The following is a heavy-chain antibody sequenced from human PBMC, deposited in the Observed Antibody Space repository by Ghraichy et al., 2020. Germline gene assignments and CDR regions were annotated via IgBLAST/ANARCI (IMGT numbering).Heavy chain of an antibody. J-gene: IGHJ4*02. CDR1: GFTFSNHG. V-gene: IGHV3-23*01. CDR2: ISGGGGST. D-gene: IGHD1-1*01. Sequence: GGSLRLSCVASGFTFSNHGLNWVRQAPGKGLEWVSTISGGGGSTFFADSVKGRFTISRDNSKNTLYLQMNSLRAEDTAVYYCARSRTPGGPNYPFDYWGQGTLVTVSS. CDR3: ARSRTPGGPNYPFDY.